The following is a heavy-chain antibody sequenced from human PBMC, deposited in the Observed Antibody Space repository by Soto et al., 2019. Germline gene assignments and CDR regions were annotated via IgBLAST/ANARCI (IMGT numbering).Heavy chain of an antibody. Sequence: EVQLVESGGGLVKPGESLRLSCAASGFTFTYAWLNWVRQVPGKGLEWVGRIKGKTDGGTTDYAAPVKGRFTISRDDSKNTLYLPMNNLKTEDTAVYYCTTDDHRNSYYWYAMDVWGRGTTVTVSS. J-gene: IGHJ6*02. CDR2: IKGKTDGGTT. V-gene: IGHV3-15*07. CDR1: GFTFTYAW. CDR3: TTDDHRNSYYWYAMDV.